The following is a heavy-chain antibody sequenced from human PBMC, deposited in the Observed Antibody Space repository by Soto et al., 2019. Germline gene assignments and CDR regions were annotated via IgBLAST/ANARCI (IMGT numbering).Heavy chain of an antibody. CDR1: GFSFIKYD. D-gene: IGHD3-10*01. J-gene: IGHJ4*02. CDR2: LSGSGGST. CDR3: ARGFSAGKGSPPDY. V-gene: IGHV3-23*01. Sequence: EVQLLESGGGLVQPGGSLRLSCAASGFSFIKYDMSWVRQAPGKGVEWVSGLSGSGGSTSSADSVKGRFAISRDNSRNTLYLQMNSLGDGDTAIYYCARGFSAGKGSPPDYWGQGTLVTVSS.